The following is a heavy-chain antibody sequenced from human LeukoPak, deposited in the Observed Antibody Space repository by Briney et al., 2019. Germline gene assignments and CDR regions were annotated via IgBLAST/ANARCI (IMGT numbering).Heavy chain of an antibody. CDR3: ARDLRSSSSSGINYYGMDV. CDR1: GGSISSGTYY. CDR2: IYYSGST. D-gene: IGHD6-6*01. V-gene: IGHV4-31*03. J-gene: IGHJ6*02. Sequence: SETLSLTCTVSGGSISSGTYYWGWIRQPPGKGLEWIGYIYYSGSTYYNPSLKSRVTISVDTSKNQFSLKLSSVTAADTAVYYCARDLRSSSSSGINYYGMDVWGQGTTVTVSS.